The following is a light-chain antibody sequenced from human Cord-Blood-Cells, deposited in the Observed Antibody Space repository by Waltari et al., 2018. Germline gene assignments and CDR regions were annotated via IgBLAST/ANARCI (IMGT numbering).Light chain of an antibody. J-gene: IGKJ2*01. V-gene: IGKV4-1*01. CDR2: WAS. Sequence: DIVMTQSPDSLAVSLGERATINCKSSQCVLYSSNNKNYLAWYQQKPGQPPNLLIYWASTRESGVLDRFSGSGSGTDFTHTISSLQAEDVAVYCCQQYYSTPYTFGQGTKLEIK. CDR1: QCVLYSSNNKNY. CDR3: QQYYSTPYT.